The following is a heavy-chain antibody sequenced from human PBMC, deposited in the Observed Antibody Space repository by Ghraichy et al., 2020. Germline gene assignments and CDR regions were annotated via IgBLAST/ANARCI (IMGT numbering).Heavy chain of an antibody. CDR1: GFSLSTSGVG. Sequence: SGPTLVKPTQTLTLTCTFSGFSLSTSGVGVGWIRQPPGKALEWLALIYWDDDKRYSPSLKSRLTITKDTSKNQVVLTMTNMDPVDTATYYCAHRPSPDELLIASGFDYWGQGTLVTVSS. D-gene: IGHD2-15*01. J-gene: IGHJ4*02. CDR3: AHRPSPDELLIASGFDY. CDR2: IYWDDDK. V-gene: IGHV2-5*02.